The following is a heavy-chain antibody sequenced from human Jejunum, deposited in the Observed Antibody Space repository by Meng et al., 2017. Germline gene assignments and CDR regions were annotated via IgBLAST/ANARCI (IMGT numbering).Heavy chain of an antibody. Sequence: IQLQLSGPALVKPSQTLPLPCAISGDRVSSNSAGWNWIRQSPSRGLEWLGRTYYRSKWYINYAVSVKSRITINPDTSKNQFSLHLNSVTPEDTAVYYCAGGGLVRSTRGYFDYWGQGTLVTVSS. CDR1: GDRVSSNSAG. D-gene: IGHD1-26*01. V-gene: IGHV6-1*01. J-gene: IGHJ4*02. CDR3: AGGGLVRSTRGYFDY. CDR2: TYYRSKWYI.